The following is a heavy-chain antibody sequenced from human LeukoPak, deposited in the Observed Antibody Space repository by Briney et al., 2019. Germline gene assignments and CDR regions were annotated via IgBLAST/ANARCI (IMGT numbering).Heavy chain of an antibody. V-gene: IGHV4-38-2*01. CDR2: IYHSGST. D-gene: IGHD5-12*01. CDR1: GYSISSGYY. CDR3: TRHEEGLRLLGFDY. J-gene: IGHJ4*02. Sequence: SETLSLTCAVSGYSISSGYYWGWVRQPPGKGLEWIGSIYHSGSTYYNPSLKSRVTISVDTSKNQFSLNLSSVTAADTAVYFCTRHEEGLRLLGFDYWGQGTLVTVSS.